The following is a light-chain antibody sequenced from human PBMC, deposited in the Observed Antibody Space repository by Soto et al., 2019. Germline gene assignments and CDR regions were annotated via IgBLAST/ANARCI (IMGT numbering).Light chain of an antibody. CDR1: TSDVGYFNY. V-gene: IGLV2-14*01. CDR2: EVS. CDR3: SSYTGSDSWV. J-gene: IGLJ3*02. Sequence: QSALTQPASVSGSPGQSITISCTGTTSDVGYFNYVSWYQQHPGKAPKLMIYEVSNRPSGVSNRFSASKSGNTASLPISGLQAEDEADYYCSSYTGSDSWVFGGGTKLTVL.